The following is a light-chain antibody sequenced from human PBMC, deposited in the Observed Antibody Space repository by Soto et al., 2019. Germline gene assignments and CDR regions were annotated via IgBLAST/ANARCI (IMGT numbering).Light chain of an antibody. CDR1: SSDVGVYNY. CDR3: NSYTGSSTYV. V-gene: IGLV2-14*01. J-gene: IGLJ1*01. Sequence: QSVLTQPASVSGCPGQSITISCTGTSSDVGVYNYVSWYQQHPGKAPKLMIYEVSNRPSGVSNRFSGSKSGNTASLTISGLQAEDEADYYCNSYTGSSTYVFGTGTKVTVL. CDR2: EVS.